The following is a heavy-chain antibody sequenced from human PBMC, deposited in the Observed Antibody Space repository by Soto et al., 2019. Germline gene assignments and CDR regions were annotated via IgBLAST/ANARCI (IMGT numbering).Heavy chain of an antibody. CDR1: GFTFSSYA. V-gene: IGHV3-30-3*01. Sequence: QVQLVESGGGVVQPGRSLRLSCAASGFTFSSYAMHWVRQAPGKGLEGVAVISYDGSNKYYADSVKGRFTISRDNSKNTLYLQMNSLRAEDTAVYYCARGPYCSSTSCHWGYYYYYGMDVWGQGTTVTVSS. D-gene: IGHD2-2*01. CDR2: ISYDGSNK. CDR3: ARGPYCSSTSCHWGYYYYYGMDV. J-gene: IGHJ6*02.